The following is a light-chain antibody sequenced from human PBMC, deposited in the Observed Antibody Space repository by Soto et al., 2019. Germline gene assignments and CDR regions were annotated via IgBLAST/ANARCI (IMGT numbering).Light chain of an antibody. V-gene: IGKV1-9*01. CDR3: QQRRS. CDR1: QGTTNY. CDR2: PAS. J-gene: IGKJ2*04. Sequence: IQLIQSPSFLSASVGDRVIITCRASQGTTNYIAWYQQKPGQAPKLLVSPASTLQSGAPSKFSGSESGTESTLTINSLQPEDVATYYCQQRRSFGPGTKLEIK.